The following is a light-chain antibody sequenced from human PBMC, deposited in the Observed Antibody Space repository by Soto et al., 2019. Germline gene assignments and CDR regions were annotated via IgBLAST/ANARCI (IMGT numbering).Light chain of an antibody. Sequence: QSVLTQPPSASGTPGQRVTISCSGSTSNIGGNTVNWYQQLPGTAPKLLIYSNNQRPSGVPDRFSGSKSGTSASLAISRLQSEDEAAYYCAAWDDSLHAVTFGGGTKLTVL. V-gene: IGLV1-44*01. J-gene: IGLJ2*01. CDR1: TSNIGGNT. CDR2: SNN. CDR3: AAWDDSLHAVT.